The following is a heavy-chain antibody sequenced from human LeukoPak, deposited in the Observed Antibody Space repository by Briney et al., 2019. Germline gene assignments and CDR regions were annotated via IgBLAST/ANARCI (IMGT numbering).Heavy chain of an antibody. CDR2: INPSGGST. J-gene: IGHJ4*02. CDR3: EREYHGGLFDY. Sequence: ASVKVSCKASGYTFTSYHMHWVRQAPGQGLEWMGIINPSGGSTSYAQKFQGRVTMTRDTSTSTVYMELRSLRSEDTAVYYCEREYHGGLFDYWGQGTLVTVSS. CDR1: GYTFTSYH. D-gene: IGHD2-15*01. V-gene: IGHV1-46*01.